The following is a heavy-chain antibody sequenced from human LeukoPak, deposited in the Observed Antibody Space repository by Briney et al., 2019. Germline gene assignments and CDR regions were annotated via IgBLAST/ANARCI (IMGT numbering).Heavy chain of an antibody. Sequence: SETLSLTCAVYGGSFSGYYWSWIRQPPGKGLEWIGEINHSGSTNYNPSLKSRVTISVDTSKNQFSLKLSSVTAADTAVYYCAVRPVAGTDNWFDPWGQGTLVTVSS. CDR2: INHSGST. J-gene: IGHJ5*02. V-gene: IGHV4-34*01. CDR1: GGSFSGYY. CDR3: AVRPVAGTDNWFDP. D-gene: IGHD6-19*01.